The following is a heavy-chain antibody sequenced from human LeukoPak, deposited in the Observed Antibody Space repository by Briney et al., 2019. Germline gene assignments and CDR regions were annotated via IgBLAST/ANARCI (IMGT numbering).Heavy chain of an antibody. Sequence: GGALRLSCAASGFTFSSYAMHWVRQAPGKGLEWVAVISYDGSNKYYADSVKGRFTISRDNSKNTLYLQMNSLRAEDTAVYYCARDPGGNHNWYFDLWGRGTLVTVSS. CDR3: ARDPGGNHNWYFDL. CDR1: GFTFSSYA. CDR2: ISYDGSNK. V-gene: IGHV3-30*04. D-gene: IGHD4-23*01. J-gene: IGHJ2*01.